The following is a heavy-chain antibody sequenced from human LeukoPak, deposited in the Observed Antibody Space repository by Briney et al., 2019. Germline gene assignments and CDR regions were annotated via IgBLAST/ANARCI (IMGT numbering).Heavy chain of an antibody. J-gene: IGHJ4*02. D-gene: IGHD5/OR15-5a*01. CDR1: GFTFSSYA. V-gene: IGHV3-23*01. CDR3: AKKVGLVSAPLYYFDV. Sequence: GGSLRLSCAVSGFTFSSYAMSWVRQAPGKGLEWVSAISGPAGSWDYADSVKGRFTISRDNSKNTLFLQMNSLRAQDTAIYYCAKKVGLVSAPLYYFDVWGQGTLVTVSS. CDR2: ISGPAGSW.